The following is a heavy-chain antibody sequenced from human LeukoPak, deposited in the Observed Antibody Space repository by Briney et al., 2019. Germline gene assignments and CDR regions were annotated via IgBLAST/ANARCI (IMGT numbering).Heavy chain of an antibody. CDR3: ARLVRDVWFGESADDY. Sequence: SETLSLTCTVSGGSISSSSYYWGWIRQPPGKGLEWIGSIYCSGSTYYNPSLKSRVTISVDTSKNQFSLKLSSVTAADTAVYYCARLVRDVWFGESADDYWGQGTLVTVSS. CDR2: IYCSGST. J-gene: IGHJ4*02. CDR1: GGSISSSSYY. V-gene: IGHV4-39*01. D-gene: IGHD3-10*01.